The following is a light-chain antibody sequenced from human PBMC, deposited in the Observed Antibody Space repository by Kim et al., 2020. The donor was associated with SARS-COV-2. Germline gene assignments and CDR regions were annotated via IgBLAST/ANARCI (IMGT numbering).Light chain of an antibody. CDR2: GNS. CDR3: QSYDSSLRGWV. J-gene: IGLJ3*02. CDR1: SSTIGAAYY. V-gene: IGLV1-40*01. Sequence: QRVTTSCSGSSSTIGAAYYVLWYQQLPGTAPKLLIYGNSNRPSGVPDRFSGSKSGTSASLAITGLQAEDEADYYCQSYDSSLRGWVFGGGTKLTVL.